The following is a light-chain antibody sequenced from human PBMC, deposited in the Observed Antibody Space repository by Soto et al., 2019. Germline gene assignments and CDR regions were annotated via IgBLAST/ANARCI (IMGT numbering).Light chain of an antibody. V-gene: IGKV3-11*01. CDR1: QSVSSY. Sequence: EIVLTQSPATLSLSPGERATLSCRASQSVSSYLAWYQQKAGQAPRLVIYDASKRASGIPARFSGSGSGTDFTLTISSLEPEDFAVYYCQQRDRWPPIFTFGPGTKVDIK. CDR3: QQRDRWPPIFT. CDR2: DAS. J-gene: IGKJ3*01.